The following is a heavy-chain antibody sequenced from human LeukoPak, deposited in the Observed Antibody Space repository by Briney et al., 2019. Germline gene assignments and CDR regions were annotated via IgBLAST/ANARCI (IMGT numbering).Heavy chain of an antibody. CDR3: ARDRNLDP. Sequence: GGSLRLSCAGSGFTFGGYGMHWFRQTPGKGLEWVAVIAYDGSRAFYADSVKGRFTISRDNAKNSLYLQMNSLRAEDTAVYYCARDRNLDPWGQGTLVTVSS. CDR2: IAYDGSRA. CDR1: GFTFGGYG. D-gene: IGHD2/OR15-2a*01. J-gene: IGHJ5*02. V-gene: IGHV3-33*01.